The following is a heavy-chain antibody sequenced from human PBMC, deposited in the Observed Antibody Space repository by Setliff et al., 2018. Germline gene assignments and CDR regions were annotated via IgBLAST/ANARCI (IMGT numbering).Heavy chain of an antibody. CDR2: IYYSGST. CDR3: ARHHAQYYSDSSGYYYEDWYFDL. Sequence: SETLSLTCSVSGGSITSYYWSWIRQPPGNGLEYIGYIYYSGSTNSNPSLKSRVTISVDTSKNQFSLKLSSVTAADTAVYYCARHHAQYYSDSSGYYYEDWYFDLWGRGTLVTSPQ. V-gene: IGHV4-59*08. CDR1: GGSITSYY. J-gene: IGHJ2*01. D-gene: IGHD3-22*01.